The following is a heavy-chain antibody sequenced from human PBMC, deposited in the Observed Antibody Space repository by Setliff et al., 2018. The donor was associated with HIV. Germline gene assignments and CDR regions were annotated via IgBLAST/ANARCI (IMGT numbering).Heavy chain of an antibody. V-gene: IGHV4-59*12. CDR3: ARGHCSGTNCYGVDYYGMDV. J-gene: IGHJ6*02. CDR1: GDDINRDF. Sequence: SETLSLTCSVSGDDINRDFWTWMRQPPGKGLEWIGYVQYVGPANYSPSLKSRVSMSVDKSKNQFSVKLTSVTAADTAVYYCARGHCSGTNCYGVDYYGMDVWGQGTTVTVSS. CDR2: VQYVGPA. D-gene: IGHD2-2*01.